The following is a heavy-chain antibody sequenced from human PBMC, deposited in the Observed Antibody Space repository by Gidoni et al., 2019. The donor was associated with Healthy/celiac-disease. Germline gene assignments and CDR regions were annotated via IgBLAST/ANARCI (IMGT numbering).Heavy chain of an antibody. CDR2: ISSSSSYI. J-gene: IGHJ6*02. D-gene: IGHD1-26*01. Sequence: EVQLVESGGGLVKPGGSLRLSCAASGFTFSSNSINWVRQAPGKGLESVSSISSSSSYIYYADSVKGRFTISRDNAKNLLYLQMNSLRAEDTAVYYCAREMGGSYPPLYYYYYGMDVWGQGTTVTVSS. CDR1: GFTFSSNS. CDR3: AREMGGSYPPLYYYYYGMDV. V-gene: IGHV3-21*01.